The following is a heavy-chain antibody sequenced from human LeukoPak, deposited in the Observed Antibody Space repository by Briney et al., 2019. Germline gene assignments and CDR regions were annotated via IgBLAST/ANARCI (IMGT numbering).Heavy chain of an antibody. CDR1: GFIYSHYG. D-gene: IGHD4-11*01. J-gene: IGHJ4*02. V-gene: IGHV3-33*06. CDR3: AKDAQRGFDYSNSLEY. CDR2: IWSDATEK. Sequence: QTGGSLRLSCAASGFIYSHYGMHWVRQAPGKGLEWVAVIWSDATEKYYGDAVKGRFTISRDNSRNTLYLQMNSLRVEDTAVYYCAKDAQRGFDYSNSLEYWGQGTLVTVSS.